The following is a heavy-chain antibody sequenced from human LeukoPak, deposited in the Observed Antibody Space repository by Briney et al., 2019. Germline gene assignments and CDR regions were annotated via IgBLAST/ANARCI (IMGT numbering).Heavy chain of an antibody. J-gene: IGHJ4*02. D-gene: IGHD4-17*01. CDR2: ISSSSTYI. CDR1: GFTFSSYS. Sequence: GGSLRLSCAASGFTFSSYSINWVRQAPGKGLEWVSSISSSSTYIYYADSLKGRFTISRDNAKNSLYLQMNSLRVEDTAVYYCAKGNFGDYGADYWGQGTLVTVSS. V-gene: IGHV3-21*01. CDR3: AKGNFGDYGADY.